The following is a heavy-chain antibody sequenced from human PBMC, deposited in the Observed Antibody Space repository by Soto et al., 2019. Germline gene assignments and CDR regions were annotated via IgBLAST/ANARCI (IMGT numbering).Heavy chain of an antibody. CDR3: ARDGLSSSTSFDY. J-gene: IGHJ4*02. CDR1: GYRFPYYW. CDR2: IYPDDSDA. Sequence: PGESQKISCQGSGYRFPYYWIGWVRQVPGKGLEWMGIIYPDDSDAKYSPSFQGQVTMSADKSINTAYLQWSSLKASDTGMYFCARDGLSSSTSFDYWGQGTQVTVSS. D-gene: IGHD2-2*01. V-gene: IGHV5-51*01.